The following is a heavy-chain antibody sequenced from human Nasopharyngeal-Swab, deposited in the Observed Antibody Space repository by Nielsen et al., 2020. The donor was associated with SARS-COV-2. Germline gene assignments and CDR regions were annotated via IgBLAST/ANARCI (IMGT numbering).Heavy chain of an antibody. CDR2: VSRSSSRS. CDR3: VRDVAMVGATLDT. V-gene: IGHV3-48*02. J-gene: IGHJ1*01. Sequence: VRQAPGKGLEWVAYVSRSSSRSYYADSVEGRFTISRDNPKNSLFLQMDSLRDEDTAVYFCVRDVAMVGATLDTWGRGTLVTVSS. D-gene: IGHD1-26*01.